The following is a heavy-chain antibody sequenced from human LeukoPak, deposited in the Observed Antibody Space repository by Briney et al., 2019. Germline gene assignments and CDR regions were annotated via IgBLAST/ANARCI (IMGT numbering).Heavy chain of an antibody. CDR1: GGSISNYY. J-gene: IGHJ4*02. CDR3: ARLGRSYYDSSGYYAN. D-gene: IGHD3-22*01. CDR2: IYYSGGT. Sequence: SETLSLTCTVSGGSISNYYWSWIRQPPGKGLEWIGYIYYSGGTNSNPSLKSRVTISMDTSKDQFSLKLSSVTAADTAVYYWARLGRSYYDSSGYYANWGQGTLVTVSS. V-gene: IGHV4-59*01.